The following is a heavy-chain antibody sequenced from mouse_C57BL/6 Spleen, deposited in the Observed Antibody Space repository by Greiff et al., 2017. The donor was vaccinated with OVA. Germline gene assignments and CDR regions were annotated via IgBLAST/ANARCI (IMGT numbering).Heavy chain of an antibody. CDR3: ASRDYCGRSSYWYFDV. Sequence: VQLQQSGAELVRPGSSVKMSCKTSGYTFTSYGINWVKQRPGQGLEWIGYIYIGNGYTEYNEKFKGKATLTSDTSSSTAYMQLSSLTSEDSAIYFCASRDYCGRSSYWYFDVWGTGTTVTVSS. D-gene: IGHD1-1*01. J-gene: IGHJ1*03. CDR1: GYTFTSYG. V-gene: IGHV1-58*01. CDR2: IYIGNGYT.